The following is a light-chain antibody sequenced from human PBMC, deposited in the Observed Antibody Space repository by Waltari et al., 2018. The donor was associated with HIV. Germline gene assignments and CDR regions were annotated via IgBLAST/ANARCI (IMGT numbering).Light chain of an antibody. CDR1: SSDVGTYNL. CDR3: CSYAGSSTLNYI. Sequence: QSALTQPASVSGSPGQSITISCTGTSSDVGTYNLVSWYQHHPGKAPKLMIYEVSKRPSWISNRFSGSKSGNTASLTSSGLQAEYEADYYCCSYAGSSTLNYIFGTGTKVTVL. V-gene: IGLV2-23*02. CDR2: EVS. J-gene: IGLJ1*01.